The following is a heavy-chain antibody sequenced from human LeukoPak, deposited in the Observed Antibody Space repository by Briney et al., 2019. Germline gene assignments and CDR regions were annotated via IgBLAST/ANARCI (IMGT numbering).Heavy chain of an antibody. CDR3: ARDRDTAMAPGAFDI. D-gene: IGHD5-18*01. V-gene: IGHV4-31*03. CDR2: IYYSGST. J-gene: IGHJ3*02. CDR1: GGSISSGGYY. Sequence: PSETLPLTCTVSGGSISSGGYYWSWIRQHPGKGLEWIGYIYYSGSTYYNPSLKSRVTISVDTSKNQFSLKLSSVTAADTAVYYCARDRDTAMAPGAFDIWGQGTMVTVSS.